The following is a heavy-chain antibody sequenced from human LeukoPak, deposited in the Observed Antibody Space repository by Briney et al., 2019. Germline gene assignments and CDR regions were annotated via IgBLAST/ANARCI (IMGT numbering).Heavy chain of an antibody. CDR1: GFTFSSYA. CDR2: ISYDGSNK. CDR3: AKGAYDYIEIAYFDY. J-gene: IGHJ4*02. D-gene: IGHD5-12*01. Sequence: PGRSLRLSCAASGFTFSSYAMHWVRQAPGKGLEWVAVISYDGSNKYYADSVKGRFTISRDKSKSTLYLQMNSLRAEDTAVYYCAKGAYDYIEIAYFDYWGQGSLVTVSS. V-gene: IGHV3-30*07.